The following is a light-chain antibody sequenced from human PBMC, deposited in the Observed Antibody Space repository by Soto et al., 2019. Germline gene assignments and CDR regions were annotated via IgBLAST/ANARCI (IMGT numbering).Light chain of an antibody. CDR2: WAS. J-gene: IGKJ5*01. CDR1: QSVLYRSNKKNY. CDR3: QQYYSSISIT. V-gene: IGKV4-1*01. Sequence: DIVLTQSPDSLAVSLGERATIKCKSSQSVLYRSNKKNYLAWYQQKAGQPPKLLISWASTREPGVPDRFSGGGSGTDFTLTISSLQAEDGAVYYCQQYYSSISITFGQGTRLEIK.